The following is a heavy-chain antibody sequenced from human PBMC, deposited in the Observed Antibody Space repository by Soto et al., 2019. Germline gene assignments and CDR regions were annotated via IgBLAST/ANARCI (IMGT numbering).Heavy chain of an antibody. V-gene: IGHV1-18*01. CDR3: ARDARPSIKIWSGYSLNWFDP. CDR1: GYTFTSYG. J-gene: IGHJ5*02. CDR2: ISAYNGNT. Sequence: GASVKVSCKASGYTFTSYGISWVRQAPGQGLEWMGWISAYNGNTNYAQKLQGRVTMTTDTSTSTAYMELRSLRSDDTAVYYCARDARPSIKIWSGYSLNWFDPWGQGTLVTVSS. D-gene: IGHD3-3*01.